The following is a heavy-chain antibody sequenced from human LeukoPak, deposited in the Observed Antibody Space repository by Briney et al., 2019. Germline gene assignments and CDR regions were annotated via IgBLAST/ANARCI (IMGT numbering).Heavy chain of an antibody. J-gene: IGHJ2*01. CDR1: GASVSSGTYY. V-gene: IGHV4-61*01. Sequence: SETLSLTCTVSGASVSSGTYYWTWIRQPPGKGQEWIGHISYSGRTNYNPSLKSRVAISLDTSKKQFSLKLSSVTAADTAVYYCARANSLGNWYFDLWGRGTLVTVSS. D-gene: IGHD3-16*01. CDR3: ARANSLGNWYFDL. CDR2: ISYSGRT.